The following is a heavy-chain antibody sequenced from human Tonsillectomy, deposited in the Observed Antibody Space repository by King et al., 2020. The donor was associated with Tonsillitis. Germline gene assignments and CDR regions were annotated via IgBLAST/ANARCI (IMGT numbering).Heavy chain of an antibody. J-gene: IGHJ4*02. Sequence: VQLVESGGGLVQPGGSLRLSCAASGFTFSAYTMNWVRQAPGKGLEWISYISSGSTAMSYADFVKGRFTISRDNAKNSLYLQMNSLRAEDTAVYYCARDLNWAFDYWGQGALCTVSS. D-gene: IGHD7-27*01. CDR1: GFTFSAYT. CDR2: ISSGSTAM. CDR3: ARDLNWAFDY. V-gene: IGHV3-48*01.